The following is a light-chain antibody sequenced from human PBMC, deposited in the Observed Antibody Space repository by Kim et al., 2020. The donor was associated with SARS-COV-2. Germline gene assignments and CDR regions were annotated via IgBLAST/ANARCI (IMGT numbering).Light chain of an antibody. CDR2: EDT. CDR1: KLGDKY. CDR3: QAWDSSTGV. J-gene: IGLJ1*01. Sequence: SYELTQPPSVSVSPGQTASITCSGDKLGDKYACWYQQKPGQSPVLVIYEDTKRPSGIPERFSGSNSGNTATLTIRGTQAMDEADYYCQAWDSSTGVFGTGTKATVL. V-gene: IGLV3-1*01.